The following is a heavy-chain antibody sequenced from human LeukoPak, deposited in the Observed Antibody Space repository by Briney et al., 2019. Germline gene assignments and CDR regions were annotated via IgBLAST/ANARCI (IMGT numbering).Heavy chain of an antibody. Sequence: PSETLSLTCAVYGGSFSGYYWSWIRQPPGKGLEWIGEINHSGSTNYNPSLKSRVTISVDTSKNQFSLKPSSVTAADTAVYYCARRSVESSGSSPIDYWGQGTLVTVSS. CDR1: GGSFSGYY. J-gene: IGHJ4*02. CDR2: INHSGST. D-gene: IGHD3-22*01. CDR3: ARRSVESSGSSPIDY. V-gene: IGHV4-34*01.